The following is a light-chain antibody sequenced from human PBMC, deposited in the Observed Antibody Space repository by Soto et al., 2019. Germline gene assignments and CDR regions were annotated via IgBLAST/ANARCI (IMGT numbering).Light chain of an antibody. V-gene: IGLV3-21*02. CDR3: QVWDSSSDHAV. Sequence: SSELTQPPSVSLAPGQTARITCGGTNIGSQSVHWYQQRPGQAPVLVVYDDSDRPSGIPERFSGSNSGNTATLTISWVEAGDEADYSCQVWDSSSDHAVFGGGTQLTVL. CDR1: NIGSQS. CDR2: DDS. J-gene: IGLJ7*01.